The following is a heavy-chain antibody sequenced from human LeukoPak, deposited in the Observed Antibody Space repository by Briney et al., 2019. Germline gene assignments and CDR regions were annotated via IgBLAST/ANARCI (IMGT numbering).Heavy chain of an antibody. J-gene: IGHJ4*02. Sequence: PGGSLRLSCAASGFSFSSHVMHWVRQAPGKGLERVSGISGSGGDTYYADSVKGRFTIPRDNSKNTMNLQMNSLRAEDTALYYCAKDQNYESSGYYGGFDYWGQGTLVTVSS. CDR2: ISGSGGDT. V-gene: IGHV3-23*01. D-gene: IGHD3-22*01. CDR1: GFSFSSHV. CDR3: AKDQNYESSGYYGGFDY.